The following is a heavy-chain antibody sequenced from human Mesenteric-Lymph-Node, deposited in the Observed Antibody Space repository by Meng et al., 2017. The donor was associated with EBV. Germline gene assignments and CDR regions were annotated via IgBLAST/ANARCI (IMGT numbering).Heavy chain of an antibody. CDR3: ARENPARGNWFDP. CDR2: VYYSGST. Sequence: QVHAQESGPRLVKPSETLSLTCTGSGGSVSSTSYYWSWIRQPPGKRLEWIGYVYYSGSTNYNPSLKSRVTISVDTSKNQFSLNLYSVTAADTAVYYCARENPARGNWFDPWGQGALVTVSS. J-gene: IGHJ5*02. V-gene: IGHV4-61*01. CDR1: GGSVSSTSYY. D-gene: IGHD3-10*01.